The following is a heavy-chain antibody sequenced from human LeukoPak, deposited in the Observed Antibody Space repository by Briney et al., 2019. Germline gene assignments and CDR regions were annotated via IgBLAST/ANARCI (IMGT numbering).Heavy chain of an antibody. CDR3: ARGSTSYYYGMDV. Sequence: SETLSLTCTVSGGSISSYYWSWIRQPPGKGLEWFGYIYYSGSTNYNPSLKSRVTISVDTSKNQFSLKLSSVTAADTAVYYCARGSTSYYYGMDVWGQGTTVTVSS. CDR2: IYYSGST. V-gene: IGHV4-59*01. CDR1: GGSISSYY. D-gene: IGHD2-2*01. J-gene: IGHJ6*02.